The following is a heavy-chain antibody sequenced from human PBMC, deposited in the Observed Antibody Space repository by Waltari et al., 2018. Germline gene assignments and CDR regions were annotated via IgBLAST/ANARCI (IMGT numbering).Heavy chain of an antibody. CDR3: ARGKFTAFDI. CDR1: GGSVSSGSYY. J-gene: IGHJ3*02. CDR2: IYYSGST. V-gene: IGHV4-61*01. Sequence: QVQLQESGPGLVKPSETLSLTCTVSGGSVSSGSYYWSWIRQPPGKGLEWIGYIYYSGSTNYNPSLKSRVTISVDTSKNQFSLKLDSVTPDDTAVYYCARGKFTAFDIWGQGTMVTVSS.